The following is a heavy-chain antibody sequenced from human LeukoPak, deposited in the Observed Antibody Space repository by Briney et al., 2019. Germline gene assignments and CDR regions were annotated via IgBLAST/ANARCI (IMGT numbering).Heavy chain of an antibody. D-gene: IGHD3-3*01. CDR1: GFTFSSYA. CDR3: ARRIGWARFLEWLPTHSRPLAVGGIDY. Sequence: GGSLRLSCAASGFTFSSYAMSWVRQAPGKGLEWVSAISGSGGSTYYADSVKGRFTISKDNAKNSLYLQMNSLRAEDTAVYYCARRIGWARFLEWLPTHSRPLAVGGIDYWGQGTLVTVSS. CDR2: ISGSGGST. V-gene: IGHV3-23*01. J-gene: IGHJ4*02.